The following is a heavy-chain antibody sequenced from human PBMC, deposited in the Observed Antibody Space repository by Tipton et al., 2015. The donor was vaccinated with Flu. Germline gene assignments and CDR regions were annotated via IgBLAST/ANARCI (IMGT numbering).Heavy chain of an antibody. CDR2: IYTSGSS. V-gene: IGHV4-4*07. D-gene: IGHD3-22*01. CDR3: ARDDSGFNDY. CDR1: GDSISGYY. Sequence: TLSLTCTVSGDSISGYYWSWIRQPAGKGLEWIGRIYTSGSSDYNPSLKSRLTMSLDTSKNKFSLKLSSVTAADTAVYYCARDDSGFNDYWGPGTLVTVSS. J-gene: IGHJ4*02.